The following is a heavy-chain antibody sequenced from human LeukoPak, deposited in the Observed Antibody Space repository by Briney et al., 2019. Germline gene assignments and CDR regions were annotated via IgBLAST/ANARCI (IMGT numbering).Heavy chain of an antibody. Sequence: GGSLRLSCAASGFTFSNYGMSWVRQAPGKGLEWVASIKQDGSEKYYVDSVKGRFTISRDNAKNSLYLQMNSLRAEDTAVYYCARDGDWGQGTLVTVSS. V-gene: IGHV3-7*01. CDR2: IKQDGSEK. J-gene: IGHJ4*02. CDR1: GFTFSNYG. CDR3: ARDGD.